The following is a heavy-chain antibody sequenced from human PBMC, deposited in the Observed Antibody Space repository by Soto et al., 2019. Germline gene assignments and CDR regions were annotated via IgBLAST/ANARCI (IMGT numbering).Heavy chain of an antibody. CDR2: INHRGSA. D-gene: IGHD5-12*01. V-gene: IGHV4-34*02. CDR1: GESFIGYY. Sequence: QVHLQQWGAGLLKPSETLSLTCAVYGESFIGYYWTWIRQPPGKGLEWIGEINHRGSANYNPSLKSRVTISVDTSNNQFSLKLSSVTAADTSVYYCARTDIVTTNCFDPWGQGTRVTVSS. CDR3: ARTDIVTTNCFDP. J-gene: IGHJ5*02.